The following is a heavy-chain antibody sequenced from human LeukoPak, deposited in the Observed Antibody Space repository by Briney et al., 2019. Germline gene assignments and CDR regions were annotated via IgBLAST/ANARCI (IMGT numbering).Heavy chain of an antibody. J-gene: IGHJ4*02. CDR3: ARGPDYYDNFDY. V-gene: IGHV3-30-3*01. CDR2: ISYDGSNK. Sequence: GGSLRLSCAASGFTFSSYAMHWVRQAPGKGLEWVAVISYDGSNKYYADSVKGRFTISRDNSKNTLYLQMNSLRAEDTAVYYCARGPDYYDNFDYWGQGTLVTVSS. D-gene: IGHD3-22*01. CDR1: GFTFSSYA.